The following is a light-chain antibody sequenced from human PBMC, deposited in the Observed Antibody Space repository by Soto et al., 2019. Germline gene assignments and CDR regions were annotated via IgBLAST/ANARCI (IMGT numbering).Light chain of an antibody. CDR1: QSARSS. J-gene: IGKJ5*01. CDR3: QHYGRSPIT. CDR2: DVS. Sequence: EVVMTQSPATLSVSPGERATLSCRASQSARSSLGWYQQKPGQPPSLLIYDVSIRATGIPARFNGSGSGTEFTLTISRLEPEDFALYYCQHYGRSPITFGQGTRLEIK. V-gene: IGKV3-15*01.